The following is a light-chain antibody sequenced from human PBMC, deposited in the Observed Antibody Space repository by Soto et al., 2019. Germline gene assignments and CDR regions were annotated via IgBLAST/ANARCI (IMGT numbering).Light chain of an antibody. Sequence: EIVMTQSPATLSVSPGERATLSCRASQSVSSNLAWYQQKPGQAPRLLIYGASTRATGIPARFSGSGSGTEFTLTISSLQSEDFAVYFCHQYATSPYTFGQGTKLDIK. CDR1: QSVSSN. J-gene: IGKJ2*01. V-gene: IGKV3D-15*02. CDR2: GAS. CDR3: HQYATSPYT.